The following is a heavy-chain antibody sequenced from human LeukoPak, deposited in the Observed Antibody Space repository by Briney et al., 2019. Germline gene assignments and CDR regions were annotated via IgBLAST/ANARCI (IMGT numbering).Heavy chain of an antibody. V-gene: IGHV3-23*01. J-gene: IGHJ4*02. Sequence: GGSLRLSCAAYGFIFSSYAMNWVRQAPGKGLEWVSIISGGHSSTFYAASVNGRFTSSIYNSKNTLYFQMNNLRAEDTAVYYCAKNLNGGNTHSDYWGQGTPVTVSS. D-gene: IGHD4-23*01. CDR2: ISGGHSST. CDR3: AKNLNGGNTHSDY. CDR1: GFIFSSYA.